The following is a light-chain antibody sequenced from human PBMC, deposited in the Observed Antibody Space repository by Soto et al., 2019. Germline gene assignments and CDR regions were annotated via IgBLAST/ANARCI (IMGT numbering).Light chain of an antibody. CDR1: QGISSR. Sequence: DIQMTQSPSSVSASVGDRVTITCRASQGISSRLAWYQQKPGKAPNLLIYAASRLQSGVPSRFSGTGSGTDFTLTISSLQPEDFAIYYCQQADSIPLTFGGGTKVEVK. CDR2: AAS. CDR3: QQADSIPLT. V-gene: IGKV1-12*01. J-gene: IGKJ4*01.